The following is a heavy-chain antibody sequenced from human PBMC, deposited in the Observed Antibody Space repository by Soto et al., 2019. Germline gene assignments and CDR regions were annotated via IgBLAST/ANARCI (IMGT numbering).Heavy chain of an antibody. V-gene: IGHV3-23*01. J-gene: IGHJ4*02. Sequence: EVQLLESGGGLVQPGGSLRLSCAASGFTFSSYAMRWVRRAPGKGLEWVSAISGSGGSTYYADSVKGRFTISRDNSKNTLYRQMNSLRAEDTAVYYCARRGSGSYYDYWGQGTLVTVSS. CDR1: GFTFSSYA. CDR2: ISGSGGST. CDR3: ARRGSGSYYDY. D-gene: IGHD1-26*01.